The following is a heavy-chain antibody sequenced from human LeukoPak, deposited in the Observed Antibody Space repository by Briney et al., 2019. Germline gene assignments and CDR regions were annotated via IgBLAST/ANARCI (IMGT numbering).Heavy chain of an antibody. J-gene: IGHJ5*02. CDR2: ISSSGNT. CDR1: GASISGYF. Sequence: SETLSLTCTVSGASISGYFWSWIRQPPGKGLEWIGYISSSGNTNYNPSLKSRVTISVDTSKNQFSLKLSSVTAADTAVYYCARLDGYTIGYWFDPWGQGTLVTVSS. D-gene: IGHD5-24*01. V-gene: IGHV4-59*01. CDR3: ARLDGYTIGYWFDP.